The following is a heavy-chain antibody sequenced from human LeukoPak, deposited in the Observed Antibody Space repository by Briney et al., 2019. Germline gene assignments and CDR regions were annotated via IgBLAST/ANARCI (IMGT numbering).Heavy chain of an antibody. D-gene: IGHD5-12*01. J-gene: IGHJ6*02. V-gene: IGHV1-69*01. CDR2: IIPIFGTA. CDR3: ARARGYSGYVGYYYYGMDV. CDR1: GGTFSSYA. Sequence: ASVKVSCKASGGTFSSYAISWVRQAPGQGLEWIGGIIPIFGTANYAQKFQGRVTITADESTSTAYMELSSLRSEDTAVYYCARARGYSGYVGYYYYGMDVWGQGTTVTVSS.